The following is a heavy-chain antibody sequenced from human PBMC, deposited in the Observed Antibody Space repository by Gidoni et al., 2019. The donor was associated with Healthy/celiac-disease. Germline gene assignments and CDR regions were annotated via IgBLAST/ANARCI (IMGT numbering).Heavy chain of an antibody. J-gene: IGHJ4*02. Sequence: LSLTCTVSGGSISSSSYYWGWIRQPPGKGLEWIGSIYYSGSTYYNPSLKSRVTISVDTSKNQFSLKLSSVTAADTAVYYCARHFLGRDGYNYFDYWGQGTLVTVSS. CDR3: ARHFLGRDGYNYFDY. CDR2: IYYSGST. D-gene: IGHD5-12*01. V-gene: IGHV4-39*01. CDR1: GGSISSSSYY.